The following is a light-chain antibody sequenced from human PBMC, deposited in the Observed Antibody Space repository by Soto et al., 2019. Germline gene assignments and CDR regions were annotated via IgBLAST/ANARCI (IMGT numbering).Light chain of an antibody. CDR2: KAS. V-gene: IGKV1-9*01. CDR1: QNINNY. Sequence: DIQMTQSPSSLSASVGDRVTITCQASQNINNYLNWYQQKPGRAPKLLIYKASTLKSGVPSRFSGSGSGTEFTLTISGLLPEDFATYHCQQLNTLPFTFGQGTRLE. J-gene: IGKJ5*01. CDR3: QQLNTLPFT.